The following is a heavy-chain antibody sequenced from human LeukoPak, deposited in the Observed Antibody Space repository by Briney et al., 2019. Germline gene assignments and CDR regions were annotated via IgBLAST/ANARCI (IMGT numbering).Heavy chain of an antibody. CDR1: GFTFSSYW. J-gene: IGHJ4*02. D-gene: IGHD6-19*01. CDR3: ARVGSGWSLDY. CDR2: IKQDGSEK. V-gene: IGHV3-7*01. Sequence: GGSLRLSCVASGFTFSSYWMSWVRQAPGKELEWVANIKQDGSEKYYVDSVKGRFTISRDNAKNSLYLQMNSLRGEDTAVYYCARVGSGWSLDYWGQGNLVTVSS.